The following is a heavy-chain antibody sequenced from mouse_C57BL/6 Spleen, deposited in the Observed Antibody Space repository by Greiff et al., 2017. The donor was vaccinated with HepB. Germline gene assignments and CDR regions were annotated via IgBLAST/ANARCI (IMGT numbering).Heavy chain of an antibody. CDR3: AREENYGNYLYYFDY. D-gene: IGHD2-1*01. V-gene: IGHV1-64*01. J-gene: IGHJ2*01. Sequence: QVQLQQPGAELVKPGASVKLSCKASGYTFTSYWMHWVKQRPGQGLEWIGMIHPNSGSTNYNEKFKSKATLTVDKSTSTDNMQLSSLTSEDSAVYYCAREENYGNYLYYFDYWGQGTTLTVSS. CDR2: IHPNSGST. CDR1: GYTFTSYW.